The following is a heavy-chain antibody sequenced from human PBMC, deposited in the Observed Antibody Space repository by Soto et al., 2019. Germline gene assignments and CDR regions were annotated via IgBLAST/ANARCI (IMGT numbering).Heavy chain of an antibody. CDR1: GFTFSNSA. CDR3: AKVRVGIDVDFDY. J-gene: IGHJ4*02. CDR2: IRDSDSGGST. V-gene: IGHV3-23*01. Sequence: GGSLRLSCAASGFTFSNSAMTWVRQAPAKGLEWVSTIRDSDSGGSTFYADSVKGRFTISRDDSKNTLYLQMSSLRAEDTAMYYCAKVRVGIDVDFDYWGQGALVPVSS. D-gene: IGHD2-21*01.